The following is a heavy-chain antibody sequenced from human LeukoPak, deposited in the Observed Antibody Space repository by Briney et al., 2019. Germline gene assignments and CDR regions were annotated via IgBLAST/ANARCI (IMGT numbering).Heavy chain of an antibody. J-gene: IGHJ6*03. CDR1: GGSISSSSYY. CDR2: IYYRGST. CDR3: ARGYCSGGSCYSYYYYYYMDV. V-gene: IGHV4-39*07. D-gene: IGHD2-15*01. Sequence: SETLSLTCTVSGGSISSSSYYWGWIRQPPGKGLEWIGSIYYRGSTYYNPSLRSRVTISVDTSKNQFSLKLSSVTAADTAVYYCARGYCSGGSCYSYYYYYYMDVWGKGTTVTVSS.